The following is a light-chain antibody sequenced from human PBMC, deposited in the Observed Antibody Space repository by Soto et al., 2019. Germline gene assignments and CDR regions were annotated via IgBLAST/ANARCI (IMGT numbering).Light chain of an antibody. CDR2: GAS. CDR3: QQYGNPPPYS. Sequence: EIVLTQSPGTLSLSPGERATLSCRASQSVSRSLLAWYQQKPGQAPRLLIYGASTRATGIADRFSGSGSGKAFTLTISRIEPEDFAVYYCQQYGNPPPYSFGQGTKLEIK. CDR1: QSVSRSL. J-gene: IGKJ2*03. V-gene: IGKV3-20*01.